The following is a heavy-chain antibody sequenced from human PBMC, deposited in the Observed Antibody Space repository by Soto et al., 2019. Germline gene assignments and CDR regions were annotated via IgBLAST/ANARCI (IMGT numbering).Heavy chain of an antibody. CDR3: ASSPYYDFWSGYTSGV. D-gene: IGHD3-3*01. CDR2: IIPILGTA. CDR1: GGTFSSYA. J-gene: IGHJ6*02. Sequence: QVQLVQSGAEVKKPGSSVKVSCKASGGTFSSYAISWVRQAPGQGLAWMGGIIPILGTANYAQKSQGRVTITADDTPGTAYMQLRSLRSEDTAVYYCASSPYYDFWSGYTSGVWGQGTTVTVSS. V-gene: IGHV1-69*01.